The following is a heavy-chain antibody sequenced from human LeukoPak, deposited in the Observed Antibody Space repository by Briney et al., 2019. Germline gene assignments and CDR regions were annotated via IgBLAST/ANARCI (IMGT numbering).Heavy chain of an antibody. CDR3: ARASYCSSTSCQVDY. V-gene: IGHV4-4*07. CDR2: IYTSGST. J-gene: IGHJ4*02. CDR1: GVSISSCY. Sequence: SETLSLTCTVSGVSISSCYWTWIRQPAGKGLEWIGRIYTSGSTSYNPSLKSRVTMSVDTSKNQFSLRLSSVTAADTAVYYCARASYCSSTSCQVDYWGQGTLVTVSS. D-gene: IGHD2-2*01.